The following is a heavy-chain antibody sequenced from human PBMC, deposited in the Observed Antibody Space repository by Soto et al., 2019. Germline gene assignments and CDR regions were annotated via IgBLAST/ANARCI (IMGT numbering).Heavy chain of an antibody. V-gene: IGHV3-48*03. CDR2: ISSSGSTI. D-gene: IGHD3-3*01. Sequence: GGSLRLSCAASGFTFSSYEMNWVRQAPGKGLEWVSYISSSGSTIYYADSVKGRFTISRDNAKNSLYLQMNSLRAEDTAVYYCARYYDFWSGYPRFDPWAREPWSPSPQ. J-gene: IGHJ5*02. CDR1: GFTFSSYE. CDR3: ARYYDFWSGYPRFDP.